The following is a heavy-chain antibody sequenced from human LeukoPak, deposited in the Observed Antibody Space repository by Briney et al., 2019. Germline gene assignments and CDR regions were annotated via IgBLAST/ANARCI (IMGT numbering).Heavy chain of an antibody. V-gene: IGHV1-2*02. D-gene: IGHD3-10*01. CDR1: GYTFTGYY. CDR2: INPNSGGT. CDR3: AREVWFGEYQTSFDP. Sequence: ASVKVSCKASGYTFTGYYMHRVRQAPGQGLEWMGWINPNSGGTNYAQKFQGRVTMTRDTSISTAYMELSRLRSDDTAVYYCAREVWFGEYQTSFDPWGQGTLVTVSS. J-gene: IGHJ5*02.